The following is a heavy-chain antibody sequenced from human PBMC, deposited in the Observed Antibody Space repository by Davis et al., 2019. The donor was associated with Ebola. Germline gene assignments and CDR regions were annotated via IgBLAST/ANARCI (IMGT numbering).Heavy chain of an antibody. V-gene: IGHV3-23*01. J-gene: IGHJ4*02. CDR1: GFTFTYYA. CDR3: ARDGGHYSDLDY. Sequence: PGGSLRLSCAASGFTFTYYAMSWVRQAPGKGLEWLSLIGGGGDDTYYPDSVKGRFTISRDNAKNTLYLQMDSLRAEDTAVYYCARDGGHYSDLDYWGQGTLVTVSS. CDR2: IGGGGDDT. D-gene: IGHD3-16*01.